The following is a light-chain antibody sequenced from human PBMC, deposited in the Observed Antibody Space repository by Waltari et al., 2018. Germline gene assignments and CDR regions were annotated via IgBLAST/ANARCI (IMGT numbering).Light chain of an antibody. CDR1: TSTIGAHYH. V-gene: IGLV1-40*01. CDR3: QSYDNSLRGV. CDR2: ANN. Sequence: QSVLTQPPSVSVAPWQRVTISCTVSTSTIGAHYHLQWYQQVPGTAPKILIYANNNRPSGVPDRFSGSRSGTSASLAITGLQAEDEADYYCQSYDNSLRGVFGGGTKLTVI. J-gene: IGLJ3*02.